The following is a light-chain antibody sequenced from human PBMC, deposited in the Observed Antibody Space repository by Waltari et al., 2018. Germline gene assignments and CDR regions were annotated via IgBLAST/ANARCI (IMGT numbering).Light chain of an antibody. CDR2: EDN. CDR1: ALPKRY. CDR3: YSTDNRADHRGV. V-gene: IGLV3-10*01. Sequence: SYELTQPPSVSVSPGQTARITCSGDALPKRYVYWYQQKSGQAPGLVIYEDNKRPSGIPERFSGSSPGAMATLTISGAQVEDDGDYYCYSTDNRADHRGVFGAGTELTVL. J-gene: IGLJ1*01.